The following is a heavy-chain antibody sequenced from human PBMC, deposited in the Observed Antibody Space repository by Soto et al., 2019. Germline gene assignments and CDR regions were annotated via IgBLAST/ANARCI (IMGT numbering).Heavy chain of an antibody. J-gene: IGHJ5*02. CDR3: AREYDSSGYSRGWLDP. D-gene: IGHD3-22*01. CDR1: GGSIISCGYY. Sequence: SETLSLTCTVSGGSIISCGYYWSWIRQHPGKGLEWIGYIYYSGSTYYNPSLKSRVTISVDTSKNQFSLKLSSVTAADTAVYYCAREYDSSGYSRGWLDPWGQGTLVTVSS. V-gene: IGHV4-31*03. CDR2: IYYSGST.